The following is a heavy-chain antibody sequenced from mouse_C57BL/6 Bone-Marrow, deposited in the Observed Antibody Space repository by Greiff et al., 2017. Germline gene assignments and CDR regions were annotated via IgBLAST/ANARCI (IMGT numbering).Heavy chain of an antibody. J-gene: IGHJ4*01. CDR3: AREGVYYYAMDY. CDR2: IYPGSGST. CDR1: GYTFTSYW. Sequence: VQLQQPGAELVKPGASVKMSCTASGYTFTSYWITWVKQRPGQGLEWIGDIYPGSGSTNYNEKFKSKATLTVDTSSSTAYMQLSSLTSEDSAVYYCAREGVYYYAMDYWGQGTSVTVSA. V-gene: IGHV1-55*01.